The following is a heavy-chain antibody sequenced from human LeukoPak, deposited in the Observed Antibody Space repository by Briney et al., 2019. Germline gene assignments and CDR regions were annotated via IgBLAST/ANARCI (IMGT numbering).Heavy chain of an antibody. J-gene: IGHJ4*02. CDR3: AGRSNPPGRIDH. CDR1: GFTVGYNY. D-gene: IGHD1-14*01. Sequence: GGSLRLSCAGSGFTVGYNYMTWVRQAPGKGLEWVAAIYNSGSTYYADSVKGRFTISRDNSKNTMYLQMNSLKGEDTAVYYCAGRSNPPGRIDHWGQGTLVTVSS. V-gene: IGHV3-66*04. CDR2: IYNSGST.